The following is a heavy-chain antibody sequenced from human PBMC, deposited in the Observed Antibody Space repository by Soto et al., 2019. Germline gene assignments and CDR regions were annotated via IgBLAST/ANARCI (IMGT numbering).Heavy chain of an antibody. CDR3: AKDLHGSGSLYYYYMDV. Sequence: GGSLRLSCAASGFTFSSYGMHWVRQAPGKGLEWVAVISYDGSNKYYADSVKGRFTISRDNSKNTLYLQMNSLRAEDTAVYYCAKDLHGSGSLYYYYMDVWGKGTTVTVSS. CDR1: GFTFSSYG. V-gene: IGHV3-30*18. J-gene: IGHJ6*03. CDR2: ISYDGSNK. D-gene: IGHD3-10*01.